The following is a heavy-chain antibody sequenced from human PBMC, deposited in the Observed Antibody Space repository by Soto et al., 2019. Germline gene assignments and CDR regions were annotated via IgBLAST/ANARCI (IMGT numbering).Heavy chain of an antibody. J-gene: IGHJ5*02. CDR3: TREGTFGSGSNEAWFDP. Sequence: QEQLAESGGGVVQPGTSLRLSCTASGFTFSSFGMNWVRQAPGKGLEWVALIWYDGSKEYYADSVKGRFTISRDDSKNMLYHQMDSLRAEDTAVYYCTREGTFGSGSNEAWFDPWGQGTLVTVSS. D-gene: IGHD6-25*01. CDR1: GFTFSSFG. V-gene: IGHV3-33*08. CDR2: IWYDGSKE.